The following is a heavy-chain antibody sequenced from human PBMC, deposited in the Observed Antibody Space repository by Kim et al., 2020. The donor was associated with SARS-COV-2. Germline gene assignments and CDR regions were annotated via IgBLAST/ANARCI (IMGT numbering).Heavy chain of an antibody. CDR2: TRNKANSYTT. Sequence: GGSLRLSCAASGFTFSDHYMDWVRQAPGKGLEWVGRTRNKANSYTTEYAASVKGRFTISRDDSKNSLYLQMNSLKTEDTAVYYCAREPPTSKEDFWSGWGTGYYFDYWGQGTLVTVSS. CDR1: GFTFSDHY. CDR3: AREPPTSKEDFWSGWGTGYYFDY. J-gene: IGHJ4*02. V-gene: IGHV3-72*01. D-gene: IGHD3-3*01.